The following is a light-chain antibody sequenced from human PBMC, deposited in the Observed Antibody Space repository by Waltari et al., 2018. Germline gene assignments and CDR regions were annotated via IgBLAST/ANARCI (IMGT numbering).Light chain of an antibody. CDR2: DVS. CDR3: DSKSSSSPHV. V-gene: IGLV2-14*03. Sequence: QSALTQPASVSGSPGQSITVSCTGTSRDIGTYTYVTWYQQHPGKAPKLRIYDVSSRPSGVSNRFSGSKSGNTASLTISGLQAEDEADYYCDSKSSSSPHVFGTGTKVTVL. J-gene: IGLJ1*01. CDR1: SRDIGTYTY.